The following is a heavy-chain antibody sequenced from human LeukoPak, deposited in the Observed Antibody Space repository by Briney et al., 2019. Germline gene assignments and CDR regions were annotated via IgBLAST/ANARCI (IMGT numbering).Heavy chain of an antibody. CDR3: ARVGDYDSSGYLRWFDP. CDR2: IYYSGST. CDR1: GGSISSSSYY. J-gene: IGHJ5*02. Sequence: PSETLSLACTVSGGSISSSSYYWGWIRQPPGKGLEWIGGIYYSGSTYYNPSLKSRVTISVDTSKNQFSLKLSSVTAADTAVYYCARVGDYDSSGYLRWFDPWGQGTLVTVSS. V-gene: IGHV4-39*07. D-gene: IGHD3-22*01.